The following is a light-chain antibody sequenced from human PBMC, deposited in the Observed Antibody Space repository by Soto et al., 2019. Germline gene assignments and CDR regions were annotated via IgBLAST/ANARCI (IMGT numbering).Light chain of an antibody. V-gene: IGKV3-20*01. CDR2: DTS. Sequence: EIVLTQSPGTLSLSPGERTTLSCRASPSVSSSYLAWYQQKPGQATRLLIYDTSDRSTGIPDRFSASGSGTDFARTTTRLEPEDFAVYYCQHYGTSSLFGPGTKVDIK. J-gene: IGKJ3*01. CDR1: PSVSSSY. CDR3: QHYGTSSL.